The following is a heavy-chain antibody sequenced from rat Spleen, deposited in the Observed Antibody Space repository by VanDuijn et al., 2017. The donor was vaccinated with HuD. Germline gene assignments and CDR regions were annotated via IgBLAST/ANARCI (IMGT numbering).Heavy chain of an antibody. D-gene: IGHD5-1*01. Sequence: EVQLVESGGGLVQPGGSLRLSCAASGFSFSGYNMAWVRQAPKKGLEWVATIIYDGSRTYCRDSVKGRFTSSRDNAKSTLYLQMDSLRSEDTATYYCARQNWPYYFDYWGQGVMVTVSS. J-gene: IGHJ2*01. CDR3: ARQNWPYYFDY. CDR1: GFSFSGYN. CDR2: IIYDGSRT. V-gene: IGHV5S10*01.